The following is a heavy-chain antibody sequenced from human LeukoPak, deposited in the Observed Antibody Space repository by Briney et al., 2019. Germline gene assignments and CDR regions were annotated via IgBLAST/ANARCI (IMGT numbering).Heavy chain of an antibody. V-gene: IGHV3-9*01. CDR2: ICWNSGSI. Sequence: PGRSLRLSCAASGFTFYDYAMHWVRHAPGKGLEWVSGICWNSGSIGYADSVKGRFTISRDNAKNSLYLQMNSLRAEDTALYYCAKGLLWFGELLFGFGYWGQGTLVTVSS. CDR1: GFTFYDYA. J-gene: IGHJ4*02. D-gene: IGHD3-10*01. CDR3: AKGLLWFGELLFGFGY.